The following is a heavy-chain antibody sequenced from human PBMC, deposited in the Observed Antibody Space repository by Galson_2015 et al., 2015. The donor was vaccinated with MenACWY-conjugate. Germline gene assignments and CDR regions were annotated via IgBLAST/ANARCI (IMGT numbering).Heavy chain of an antibody. Sequence: SVKVSCKASGYTFTSFAMHWVRQAPGQSLEWMGWINAGNGNIKYSEKFQGRVTITMDTSANTADMELSSLRSEDTAVYFCARSPQDYDAGTYSLHYGGPGTLCAVSS. J-gene: IGHJ1*01. D-gene: IGHD4/OR15-4a*01. CDR1: GYTFTSFA. V-gene: IGHV1-3*01. CDR3: ARSPQDYDAGTYSLHY. CDR2: INAGNGNI.